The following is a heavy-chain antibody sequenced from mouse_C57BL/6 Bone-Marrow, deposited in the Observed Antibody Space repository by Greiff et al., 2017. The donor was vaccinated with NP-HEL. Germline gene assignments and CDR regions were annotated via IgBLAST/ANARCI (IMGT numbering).Heavy chain of an antibody. CDR1: GFTFSSYT. D-gene: IGHD2-12*01. CDR2: ISGGGGNT. CDR3: ARIIYTGMEY. J-gene: IGHJ4*01. Sequence: EVMLVESGGGLVKPGGSLKLSCAASGFTFSSYTMSWVRQTPEQRLEWVATISGGGGNTYYPDSVKGRFTISRDNAKNTLYLQMSSLRSEDTALFYCARIIYTGMEYSGQGNSVTVSP. V-gene: IGHV5-9*01.